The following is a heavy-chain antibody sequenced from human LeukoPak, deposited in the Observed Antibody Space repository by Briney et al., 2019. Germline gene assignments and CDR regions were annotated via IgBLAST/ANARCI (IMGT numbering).Heavy chain of an antibody. J-gene: IGHJ4*02. D-gene: IGHD5-18*01. CDR3: AKAVFTDTAMTGTVCFDY. CDR1: GGSISNYY. Sequence: SETLSLTCTVSGGSISNYYWSWIRQPPGKGLEWIGHIYYTGSTKYSPSLRSRVTISLDASKNQFSLMLTSVTAADTAVYYCAKAVFTDTAMTGTVCFDYWGQGTLVTVSS. CDR2: IYYTGST. V-gene: IGHV4-59*08.